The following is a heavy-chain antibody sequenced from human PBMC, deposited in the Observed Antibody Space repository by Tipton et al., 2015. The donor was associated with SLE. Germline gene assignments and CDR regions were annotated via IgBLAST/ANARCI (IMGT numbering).Heavy chain of an antibody. D-gene: IGHD3-22*01. CDR3: ARGLNYYDSSGYYPFYSMDV. CDR2: INHSGST. J-gene: IGHJ6*03. CDR1: GGSFSGYY. Sequence: TLSLTCAVYGGSFSGYYWSWIRQPPGKGLEWIGEINHSGSTNYNPSLKSRVTISVDTSKNQFSLKLSSVTAADTAVYYCARGLNYYDSSGYYPFYSMDVWGKGPPVTFSS. V-gene: IGHV4-34*01.